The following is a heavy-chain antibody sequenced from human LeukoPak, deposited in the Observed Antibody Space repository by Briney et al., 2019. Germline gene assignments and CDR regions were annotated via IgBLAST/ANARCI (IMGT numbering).Heavy chain of an antibody. V-gene: IGHV3-23*01. CDR3: AKGGTVTRLGYFDY. J-gene: IGHJ4*02. Sequence: GGSLRLSCAASGFTFNSYAMSWVRRAPEKGLEWVATISGSGGGTYYADSVKGRFTISRDNSKNTLYLQMNSLRAEDTAGYFCAKGGTVTRLGYFDYWGQGALVTVSS. D-gene: IGHD4-17*01. CDR1: GFTFNSYA. CDR2: ISGSGGGT.